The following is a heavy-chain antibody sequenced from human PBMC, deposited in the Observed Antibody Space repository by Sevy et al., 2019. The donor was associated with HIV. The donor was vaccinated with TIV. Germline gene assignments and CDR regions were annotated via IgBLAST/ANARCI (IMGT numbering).Heavy chain of an antibody. CDR2: IYYNGHT. CDR3: AGGDAWGRGYS. CDR1: GGSITSLY. D-gene: IGHD3-10*01. V-gene: IGHV4-59*08. J-gene: IGHJ4*02. Sequence: SETLSLTCTVSGGSITSLYWNWIRQPPGKGLEWIANIYYNGHTNYNPSLKSRVTLSLDTSKNKFSLGLSSVTAADTGMYYCAGGDAWGRGYSWGQGTLVTVSS.